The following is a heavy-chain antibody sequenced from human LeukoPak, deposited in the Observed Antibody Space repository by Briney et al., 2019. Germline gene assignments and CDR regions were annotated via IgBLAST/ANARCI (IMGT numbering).Heavy chain of an antibody. CDR1: GGSISSYY. V-gene: IGHV4-59*12. D-gene: IGHD2-8*01. J-gene: IGHJ3*02. CDR3: ARVKYGAFDI. CDR2: IYYSGST. Sequence: SETLSLTCTVSGGSISSYYWSWIRQPPGKGLEWIGYIYYSGSTNYNPSLKSRVTMSVDTSKNQFSLRLSSVTAADTAVYYCARVKYGAFDIWGQGTMVTVSS.